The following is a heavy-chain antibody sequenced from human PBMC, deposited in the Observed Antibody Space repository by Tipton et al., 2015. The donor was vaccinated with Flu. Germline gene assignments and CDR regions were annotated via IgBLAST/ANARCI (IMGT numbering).Heavy chain of an antibody. CDR1: GDSISSYY. J-gene: IGHJ5*01. CDR2: MYYSGST. Sequence: TLSLTCTVSGDSISSYYWSWIRQPPGKGLEWIGYMYYSGSTKYNPSLKSRVTISIDTSKNQFSLKLSSVTAADTAVYYCAMYYYDSSAYYSQGWFDYWGQGTLVTVSS. CDR3: AMYYYDSSAYYSQGWFDY. D-gene: IGHD3-22*01. V-gene: IGHV4-59*08.